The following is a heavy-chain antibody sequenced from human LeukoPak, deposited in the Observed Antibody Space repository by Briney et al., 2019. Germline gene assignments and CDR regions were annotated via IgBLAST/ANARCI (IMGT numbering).Heavy chain of an antibody. J-gene: IGHJ6*04. Sequence: GGSLRLSCAASGFTFSDYYMSWIRQAPGKGLEWVSYISGSSSYTNYADSVKGRFTISRDNAKNSLYLQMNSLRAEDTAVYYCAREKLGTGAHYYYGMDVWGKGTTVTVSS. D-gene: IGHD1-26*01. CDR1: GFTFSDYY. CDR3: AREKLGTGAHYYYGMDV. CDR2: ISGSSSYT. V-gene: IGHV3-11*06.